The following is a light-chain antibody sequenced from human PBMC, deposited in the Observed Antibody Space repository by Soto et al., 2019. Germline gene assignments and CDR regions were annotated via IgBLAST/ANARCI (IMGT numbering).Light chain of an antibody. J-gene: IGKJ5*01. CDR1: QSVSSDY. CDR3: QQYSNWPIT. CDR2: RAS. V-gene: IGKV3-20*01. Sequence: EIVLTQSPGTLSLSPGERATLSCRASQSVSSDYLAWYQQKPGQTPKVLIYRASSRATGIPDRFSGSGSGTDFTLTISRLEPEDFAVYYCQQYSNWPITFGQGTRLEIK.